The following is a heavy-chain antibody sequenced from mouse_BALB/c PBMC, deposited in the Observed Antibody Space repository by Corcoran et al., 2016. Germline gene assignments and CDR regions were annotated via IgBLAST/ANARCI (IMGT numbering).Heavy chain of an antibody. V-gene: IGHV3-6*02. J-gene: IGHJ2*01. D-gene: IGHD4-1*01. CDR3: ARELGSFDY. CDR2: ISYDGSN. CDR1: GYSITSGYY. Sequence: DVQLQESGPGLVKPSQSLSLTCSVTGYSITSGYYWNWIRQFPGNKLEWMGYISYDGSNNYNPFLKNRISITRDTSKNQFFLKLNSVTTEDTATYYCARELGSFDYWGQGTTLTVSS.